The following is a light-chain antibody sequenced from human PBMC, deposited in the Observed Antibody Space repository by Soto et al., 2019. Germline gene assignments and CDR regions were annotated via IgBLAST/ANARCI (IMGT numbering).Light chain of an antibody. CDR1: SSDVGGYNY. CDR3: SSYTSSSTLWV. V-gene: IGLV2-14*01. J-gene: IGLJ3*02. Sequence: QSALTQPASVSGSPGQSITISCTGTSSDVGGYNYVSWYQQHPGKAPKLMIYDVSNRPSGVSDRFSGSKSGNTASLTISGLQAEDEADYYCSSYTSSSTLWVFGLGTKLSVL. CDR2: DVS.